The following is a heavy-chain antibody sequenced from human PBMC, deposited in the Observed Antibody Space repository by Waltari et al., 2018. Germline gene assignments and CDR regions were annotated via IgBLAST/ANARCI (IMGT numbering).Heavy chain of an antibody. CDR2: IYYSGSP. V-gene: IGHV4-59*11. J-gene: IGHJ4*02. D-gene: IGHD1-26*01. CDR1: GGSISSHY. CDR3: ARGWGLLADY. Sequence: QVQLQESGPGLVKPSETLSLTCTVSGGSISSHYWSWIRQPPGKGLEWIGYIYYSGSPNYNPSLKSRFTISVDTSKIQFSLKLSSVTAADTAVYYCARGWGLLADYWGQGTLVTVSS.